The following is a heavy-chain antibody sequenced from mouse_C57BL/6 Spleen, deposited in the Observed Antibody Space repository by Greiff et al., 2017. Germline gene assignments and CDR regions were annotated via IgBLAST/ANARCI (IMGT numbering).Heavy chain of an antibody. CDR1: GYTFTSYG. CDR2: IYPRSGNT. J-gene: IGHJ2*01. CDR3: AGTSVGY. V-gene: IGHV1-81*01. Sequence: QVQLKESGAELARPGASVKLSCKASGYTFTSYGISWVKQRPGQGLEWIGEIYPRSGNTYYNEKFKGKATLTADKSSSPAYLELRSLTSEDSAVNDGAGTSVGYWGQGTTLTVSS.